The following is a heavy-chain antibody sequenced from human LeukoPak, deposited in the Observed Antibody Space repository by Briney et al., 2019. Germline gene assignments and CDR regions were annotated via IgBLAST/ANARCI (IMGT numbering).Heavy chain of an antibody. V-gene: IGHV4-61*02. D-gene: IGHD6-19*01. CDR1: GDSISSGSHY. CDR3: ARINGLGGWAPFDY. CDR2: IYATGSY. Sequence: SETLSLTCSVSGDSISSGSHYWSWIRQPAGKGLEWIGLIYATGSYSYNPALKRRVTISVNTTNNQFSLMLTSMTAADTAEYYCARINGLGGWAPFDYWGQGTLVSVSS. J-gene: IGHJ4*02.